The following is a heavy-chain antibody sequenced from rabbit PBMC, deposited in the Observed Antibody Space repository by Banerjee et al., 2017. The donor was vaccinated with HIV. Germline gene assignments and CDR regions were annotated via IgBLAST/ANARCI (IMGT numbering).Heavy chain of an antibody. CDR2: IDPIFGTT. Sequence: QLMESGGGLVQPGGSLKLSCKASGFDFNTYYMSWVRQAPGKGLEWIGYIDPIFGTTYYASWVNGRFSISRENTRNTVSLQLNSLTAADTATYFCARDPAYASGGGASIPYLWGPGTLVTVS. V-gene: IGHV1S7*01. CDR3: ARDPAYASGGGASIPYL. CDR1: GFDFNTYY. D-gene: IGHD1-1*01. J-gene: IGHJ4*01.